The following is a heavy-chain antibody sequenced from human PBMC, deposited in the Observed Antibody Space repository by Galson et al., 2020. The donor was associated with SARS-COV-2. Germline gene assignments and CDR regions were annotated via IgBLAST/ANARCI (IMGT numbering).Heavy chain of an antibody. J-gene: IGHJ4*02. Sequence: ASVKVSCKASGYTFTSYYMHWVRQAPGQGLEWMGIINPSGGSTSYAQKFQGRVTMTRDTSTSTVYMELSSLRSEDTAVYYCARVLGATRGTTYYFDYWGQGTLVTVSS. CDR3: ARVLGATRGTTYYFDY. D-gene: IGHD1-26*01. V-gene: IGHV1-46*01. CDR2: INPSGGST. CDR1: GYTFTSYY.